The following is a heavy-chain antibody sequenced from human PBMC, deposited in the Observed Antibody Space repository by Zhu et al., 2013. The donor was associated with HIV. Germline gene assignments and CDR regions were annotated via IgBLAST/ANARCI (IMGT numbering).Heavy chain of an antibody. V-gene: IGHV1-46*01. CDR3: ARGDDPIAAPPDV. CDR1: GYTFTNYY. D-gene: IGHD6-6*01. CDR2: INPSGGST. J-gene: IGHJ6*02. Sequence: QVQLVQSGAEVKKPGASVKVACKASGYTFTNYYTHWVRQAPGQGLEWMGIINPSGGSTTYAQKFQGRVTMTRDTSTSTVYMELTSLTSQDTAVYYCARGDDPIAAPPDVWGQGTTVTVSS.